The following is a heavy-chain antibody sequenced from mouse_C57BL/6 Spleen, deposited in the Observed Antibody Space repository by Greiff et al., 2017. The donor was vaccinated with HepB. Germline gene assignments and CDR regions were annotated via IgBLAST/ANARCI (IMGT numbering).Heavy chain of an antibody. Sequence: QVQLQQSGPELVKPGASVKISCKASGYAFSSSWMNWVKQRPGKGLEWIGRIYPGDGDTNYNGKFKGKATLTADKSSSTAYMQLSSLTSEDSAVYFCARSWTAQAAWFDYWGQGTTLTVSS. J-gene: IGHJ2*01. D-gene: IGHD3-2*02. CDR1: GYAFSSSW. CDR2: IYPGDGDT. CDR3: ARSWTAQAAWFDY. V-gene: IGHV1-82*01.